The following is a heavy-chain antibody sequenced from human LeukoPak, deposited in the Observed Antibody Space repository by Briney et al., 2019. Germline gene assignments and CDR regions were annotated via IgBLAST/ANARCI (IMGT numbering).Heavy chain of an antibody. CDR1: GDSISSSNHY. D-gene: IGHD5-12*01. V-gene: IGHV4-31*03. CDR3: ARDYSGYDFLDY. CDR2: IYYSGTT. Sequence: SETLSLTCTVSGDSISSSNHYWPWIRQLPGKGLEWIGYIYYSGTTYYNPSLESRLTILVDTSRNQFSLRLSSVTAADTAVYYCARDYSGYDFLDYWGQGTLVTVSS. J-gene: IGHJ4*02.